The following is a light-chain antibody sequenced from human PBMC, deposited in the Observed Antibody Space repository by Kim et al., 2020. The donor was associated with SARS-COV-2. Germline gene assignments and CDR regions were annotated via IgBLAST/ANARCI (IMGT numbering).Light chain of an antibody. CDR1: SSDVGGYNY. J-gene: IGLJ2*01. CDR3: CSYAGGYTQVA. V-gene: IGLV2-11*03. CDR2: DVN. Sequence: QSVTISCTGTSSDVGGYNYVSWYQKFPGNAPRLMIYDVNKRPSGVPDRFSASKSGNTASLTISGLQADDEADYYCCSYAGGYTQVAFGGGTKLTVL.